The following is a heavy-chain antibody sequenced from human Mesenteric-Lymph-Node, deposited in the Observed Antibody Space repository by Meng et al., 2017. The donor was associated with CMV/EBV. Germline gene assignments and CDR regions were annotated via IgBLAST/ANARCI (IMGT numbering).Heavy chain of an antibody. CDR2: ITSSSSYK. CDR1: GLNVSSNY. V-gene: IGHV3-21*01. Sequence: GGSLRLSCAASGLNVSSNYMSWVRQAPGKGLEWVSSITSSSSYKFYADSVRGRFTISRDNAENSLYLQMNSLRAEDTAVYYCARVAATDYWGLGTLVTVSS. D-gene: IGHD6-13*01. CDR3: ARVAATDY. J-gene: IGHJ4*02.